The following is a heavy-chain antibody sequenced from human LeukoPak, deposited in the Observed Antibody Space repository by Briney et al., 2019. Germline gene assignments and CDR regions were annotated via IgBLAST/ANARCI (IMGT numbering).Heavy chain of an antibody. J-gene: IGHJ4*02. CDR2: ISYDGSNK. V-gene: IGHV3-30-3*01. Sequence: GGSLRLSCAASGFTFSSYAMHWVRQAPGKGLEWVAVISYDGSNKYYADSVKGRFTISRDNSKNTLYLQMNSLRAEDTAVYYCARAQWIQLWANFDYWGQGTLVTVSS. CDR1: GFTFSSYA. D-gene: IGHD5-18*01. CDR3: ARAQWIQLWANFDY.